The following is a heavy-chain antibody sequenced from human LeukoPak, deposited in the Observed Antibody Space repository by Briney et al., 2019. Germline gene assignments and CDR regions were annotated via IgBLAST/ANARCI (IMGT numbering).Heavy chain of an antibody. V-gene: IGHV1-18*04. D-gene: IGHD3-22*01. J-gene: IGHJ3*02. CDR2: ISAYNGNT. Sequence: GASVKVSCKASGYTFTGYYMHWVRQAPGQGLEWMGWISAYNGNTNYAQKLQGRVTMTTDTSTSTAYMELRSLRSDDTAVYYCARDLNYYDSSGYYSPDAFDIWSQGTMVTVSS. CDR1: GYTFTGYY. CDR3: ARDLNYYDSSGYYSPDAFDI.